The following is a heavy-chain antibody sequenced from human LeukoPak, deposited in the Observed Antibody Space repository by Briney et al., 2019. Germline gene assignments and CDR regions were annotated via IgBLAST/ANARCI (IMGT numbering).Heavy chain of an antibody. J-gene: IGHJ4*02. Sequence: SETLSLICTVSGGSLSSYYWSWIRQPAGKGLEWIGRIYTSGSTNYNPSLKSRVTISVDKSKNQFSLKLSSVTAADTAVYYCAGGQAVAGPFDYWGQGTLVTVSS. CDR2: IYTSGST. V-gene: IGHV4-4*07. CDR1: GGSLSSYY. CDR3: AGGQAVAGPFDY. D-gene: IGHD6-19*01.